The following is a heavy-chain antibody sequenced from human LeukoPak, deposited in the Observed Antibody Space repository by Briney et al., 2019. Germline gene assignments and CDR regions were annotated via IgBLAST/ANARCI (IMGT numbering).Heavy chain of an antibody. V-gene: IGHV1-18*01. J-gene: IGHJ1*01. Sequence: GASVKVSCKASGYTFTSYGISWVRQAPGQGLEWMGWISAYNGNTNYAQKLQGRVTMTTDTSTSTAYMELRSLRSDDTAVYYCARDPVYYYDSSGYQHEYFQHWGQGTLVTVSS. CDR3: ARDPVYYYDSSGYQHEYFQH. D-gene: IGHD3-22*01. CDR1: GYTFTSYG. CDR2: ISAYNGNT.